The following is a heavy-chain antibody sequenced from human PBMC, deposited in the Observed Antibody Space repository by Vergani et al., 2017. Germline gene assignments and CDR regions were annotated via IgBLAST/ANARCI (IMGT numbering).Heavy chain of an antibody. CDR3: ATKSCGTPGCQIGYFRE. Sequence: EVQVVETGGGLVQPGGSLRLSCAASGFTVSSNYMSWVRQAPGKGLEWVSALTGGGGSTYYADSFKGRFIISRDNSRDTLYLQMNSLRPEDTAVYYCATKSCGTPGCQIGYFREWGQGTLVTVSS. V-gene: IGHV3-66*01. CDR2: LTGGGGST. D-gene: IGHD1-1*01. J-gene: IGHJ1*01. CDR1: GFTVSSNY.